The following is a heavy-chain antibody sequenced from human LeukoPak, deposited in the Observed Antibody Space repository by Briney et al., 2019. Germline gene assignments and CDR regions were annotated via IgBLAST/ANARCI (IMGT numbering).Heavy chain of an antibody. CDR3: ARDTESGSRYFDFHDAFDI. V-gene: IGHV3-33*01. D-gene: IGHD3-9*01. Sequence: PGGSLRLSYAASGFTFSSYGMHWVRQAPGKGLEWVAVIWYDGSNKYYADSVKGRFTISRDNSKNTLYLQMNSLRAEDTAVYYCARDTESGSRYFDFHDAFDIWGQGTMVTVSS. CDR2: IWYDGSNK. J-gene: IGHJ3*02. CDR1: GFTFSSYG.